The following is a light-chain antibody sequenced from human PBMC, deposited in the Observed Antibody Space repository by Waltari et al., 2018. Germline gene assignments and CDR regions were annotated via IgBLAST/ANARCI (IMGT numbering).Light chain of an antibody. Sequence: SYELTQPVPVSVAQGQTAKITCGGHNIGMKNVHWYQHRPGQAPLLVLYKNDKSPPGIPDRFSGSNSGNTATLTISGAQAGDEAAYYCQVWDNSNGVFGGGT. J-gene: IGLJ3*02. V-gene: IGLV3-9*01. CDR1: NIGMKN. CDR3: QVWDNSNGV. CDR2: KND.